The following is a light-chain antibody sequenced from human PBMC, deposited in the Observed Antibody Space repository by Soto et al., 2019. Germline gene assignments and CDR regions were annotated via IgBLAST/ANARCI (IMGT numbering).Light chain of an antibody. J-gene: IGLJ3*02. V-gene: IGLV1-47*02. CDR1: SSNIGSNY. CDR2: SNN. Sequence: QSVLTQPPSASGTPGHRVTISCSGSSSNIGSNYVYWYQQLPGTAPKLLIYSNNQRPSGVPDRFSGSKSGTSASLAISGLRSEDEADYYCAAWDDSLSGWVFGGGTKVTVL. CDR3: AAWDDSLSGWV.